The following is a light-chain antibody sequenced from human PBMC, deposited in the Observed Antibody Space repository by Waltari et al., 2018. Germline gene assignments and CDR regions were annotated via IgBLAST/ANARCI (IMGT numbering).Light chain of an antibody. J-gene: IGKJ3*01. CDR1: QSVRSSY. Sequence: TVLTQSPCPLSLSPGERATLSCRASQSVRSSYFSWYQQKPGQAPRLLIYGASSRATSIPDRFSGSRSGTDFTLTISRLEPEDFAVYYCQQYVNTRLTFGPGTKVDIK. V-gene: IGKV3-20*01. CDR3: QQYVNTRLT. CDR2: GAS.